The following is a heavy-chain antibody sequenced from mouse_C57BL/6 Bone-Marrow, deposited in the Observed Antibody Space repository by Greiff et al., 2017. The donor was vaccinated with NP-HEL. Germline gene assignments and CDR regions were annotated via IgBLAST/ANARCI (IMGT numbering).Heavy chain of an antibody. J-gene: IGHJ1*03. D-gene: IGHD2-4*01. CDR1: GFTFSDYY. Sequence: EVQLVESGGGLVQPGGSLKLSCAASGFTFSDYYMYWVRQTPEKRLEWVAYISNGGGSPYYPDTVKGRFTISRDNAKNTLYLQMSRLKSEDTAMYYCARHRDYYDYDEGYFDVWGTGTTVTVSS. V-gene: IGHV5-12*01. CDR2: ISNGGGSP. CDR3: ARHRDYYDYDEGYFDV.